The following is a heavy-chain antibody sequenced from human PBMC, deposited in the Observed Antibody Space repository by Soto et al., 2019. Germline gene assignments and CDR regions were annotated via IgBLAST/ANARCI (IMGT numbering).Heavy chain of an antibody. Sequence: SETLSLTGAVSGASISGSYYYWAWLRQSPGKGPEWIGSVFYTGFTSYNSSLESRVSVSVDTSKSQFSLKLSAVTAADTAVYYCATSQKGYNWNYFDHWGQGALVTVSS. CDR1: GASISGSYYY. CDR2: VFYTGFT. D-gene: IGHD1-20*01. V-gene: IGHV4-39*01. CDR3: ATSQKGYNWNYFDH. J-gene: IGHJ4*02.